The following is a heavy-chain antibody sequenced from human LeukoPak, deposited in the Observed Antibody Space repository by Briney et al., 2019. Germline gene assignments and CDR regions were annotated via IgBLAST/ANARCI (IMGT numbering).Heavy chain of an antibody. CDR3: ARKPYDYVWGSYRPFDY. D-gene: IGHD3-16*02. V-gene: IGHV3-21*01. CDR1: GFTFSSYS. CDR2: ISSSSSYI. J-gene: IGHJ4*02. Sequence: GGSLRLSCTASGFTFSSYSMNWVRQAPGKGLEWVSSISSSSSYIYYADSVKGRFTISRDNAKNSLYLQMNSLRAEGTAVYYCARKPYDYVWGSYRPFDYWGQGTLVTVSS.